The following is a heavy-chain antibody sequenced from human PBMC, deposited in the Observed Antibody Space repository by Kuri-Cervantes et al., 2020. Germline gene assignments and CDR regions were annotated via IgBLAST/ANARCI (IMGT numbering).Heavy chain of an antibody. CDR3: ARDLQVQLEGTMDV. CDR2: IWYDGSNK. CDR1: GFTFSSYS. D-gene: IGHD1-1*01. J-gene: IGHJ6*02. V-gene: IGHV3-33*08. Sequence: GVFLRLSCAASGFTFSSYSMNWVRQAPGKGLEWVAVIWYDGSNKYYADSVKGRFTISRDNAKNSLYLQMNSLRAEDTAVYYCARDLQVQLEGTMDVWGQGTTVTVSS.